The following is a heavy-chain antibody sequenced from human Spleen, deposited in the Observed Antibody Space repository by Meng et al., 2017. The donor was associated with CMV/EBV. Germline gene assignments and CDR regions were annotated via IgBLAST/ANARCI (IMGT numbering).Heavy chain of an antibody. CDR1: TFSSYA. D-gene: IGHD3-16*02. V-gene: IGHV1-69*10. Sequence: TFSSYAISWVRQAPGQGLEWMGGISPILGIANYAQKFQGRVTITADKSTSTAYMELSSLRSEDTAVYYCARGTYDYVWGSYRYTVDYWGQGTLVTVSS. CDR2: ISPILGIA. CDR3: ARGTYDYVWGSYRYTVDY. J-gene: IGHJ4*02.